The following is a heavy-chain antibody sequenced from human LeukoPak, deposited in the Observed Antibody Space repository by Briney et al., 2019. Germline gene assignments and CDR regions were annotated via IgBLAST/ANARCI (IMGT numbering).Heavy chain of an antibody. CDR1: GFTFSSYA. CDR2: ISGSGCST. Sequence: GGSLRLSCAASGFTFSSYAMSWVRQAPGKGLEWVAAISGSGCSTYYADSVKGRFTSSRDNFKNTPYLQMNSLRAEDTAVYYCAKEVIVGVSFDYWGQGTLVTVSS. CDR3: AKEVIVGVSFDY. J-gene: IGHJ4*02. D-gene: IGHD1-26*01. V-gene: IGHV3-23*01.